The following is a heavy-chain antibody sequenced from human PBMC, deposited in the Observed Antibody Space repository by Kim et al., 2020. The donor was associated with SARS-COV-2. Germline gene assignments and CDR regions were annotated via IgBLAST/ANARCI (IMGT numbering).Heavy chain of an antibody. Sequence: SETLSLTCTVSGGSISSYYWSWIRQPPGKGLEWIGYIYYSGSTNYNPSLKSRVTISVDTSKNQFSLKLSSVTAADTAVYYCARDPYYDFWTERPTYAFDIWGQGTMVTVSS. CDR1: GGSISSYY. D-gene: IGHD3-3*01. CDR3: ARDPYYDFWTERPTYAFDI. J-gene: IGHJ3*02. V-gene: IGHV4-59*01. CDR2: IYYSGST.